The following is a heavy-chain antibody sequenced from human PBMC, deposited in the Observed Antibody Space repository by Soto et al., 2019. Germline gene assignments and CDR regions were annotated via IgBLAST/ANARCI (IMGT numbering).Heavy chain of an antibody. D-gene: IGHD3-10*01. Sequence: LSLTCTVSGGSISSYYWSWIRQPPGKGLEWIGYIYYSGSTNYNPSLKSRVTISVDTSKNQFSLKLSSVTAADTAVYYCARESRGGEGFDYWGQGTLVTVSS. CDR1: GGSISSYY. CDR2: IYYSGST. V-gene: IGHV4-59*01. J-gene: IGHJ4*02. CDR3: ARESRGGEGFDY.